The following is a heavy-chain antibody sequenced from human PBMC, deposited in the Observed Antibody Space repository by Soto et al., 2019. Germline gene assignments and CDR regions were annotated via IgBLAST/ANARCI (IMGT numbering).Heavy chain of an antibody. V-gene: IGHV3-7*01. CDR2: IKQGGNEK. D-gene: IGHD2-15*01. Sequence: GGSLRLSCEASGFMFSTYLMSWVRQAPGKGLEWVANIKQGGNEKFYVDSVKGRFTISRDNAKNSLYLQMNSLRAEDTAVYYCARDSVVGGLQYWGQGTLVTVSS. CDR1: GFMFSTYL. CDR3: ARDSVVGGLQY. J-gene: IGHJ4*02.